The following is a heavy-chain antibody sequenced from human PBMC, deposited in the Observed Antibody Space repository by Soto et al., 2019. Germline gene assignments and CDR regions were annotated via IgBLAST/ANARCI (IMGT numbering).Heavy chain of an antibody. CDR2: ISAYNGNT. CDR3: ARVLRGLEWLFVDQNWLDP. D-gene: IGHD3-3*01. V-gene: IGHV1-18*01. CDR1: GYTFTSYG. Sequence: ASVKVSCKASGYTFTSYGISWVRQAPGQGLEWMGWISAYNGNTNYAQKLQGRVTMTTDTSTSTAYMELRSLRSDDTAVYYCARVLRGLEWLFVDQNWLDPWGQGTLVTVSS. J-gene: IGHJ5*02.